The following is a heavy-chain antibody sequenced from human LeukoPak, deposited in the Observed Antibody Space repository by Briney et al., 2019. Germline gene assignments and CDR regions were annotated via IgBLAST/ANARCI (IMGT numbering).Heavy chain of an antibody. Sequence: PGGSLRLSCAASGFTLSSLAMHWVRQAPGKGLEWVAVISYDGNTRYYADSVKGRFTISRDNSKNTLYLQMNSLRAEDTAIYYCRSGTDAFDYWGQGTLVTVSS. J-gene: IGHJ4*02. V-gene: IGHV3-30*04. D-gene: IGHD3-10*01. CDR2: ISYDGNTR. CDR1: GFTLSSLA. CDR3: RSGTDAFDY.